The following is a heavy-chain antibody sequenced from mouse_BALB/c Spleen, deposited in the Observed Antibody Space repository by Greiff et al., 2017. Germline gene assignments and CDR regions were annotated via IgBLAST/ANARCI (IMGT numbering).Heavy chain of an antibody. CDR1: GFSLSTSGMG. J-gene: IGHJ3*01. CDR3: ARPITTATAWFAY. D-gene: IGHD1-2*01. V-gene: IGHV8-12*01. CDR2: IYWDDDK. Sequence: QVTLKESGPGILQPSQTLSLTCSFSGFSLSTSGMGVSWIRQPSGKGLEWLAHIYWDDDKRYNPSLKSRLTISKDTSRNQVFLKITSVDTADTATYYCARPITTATAWFAYWGQGTLVTVSA.